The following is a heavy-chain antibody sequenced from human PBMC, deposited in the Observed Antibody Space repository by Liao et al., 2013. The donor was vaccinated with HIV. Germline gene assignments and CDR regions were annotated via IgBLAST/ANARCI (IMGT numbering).Heavy chain of an antibody. CDR2: IYNSGST. Sequence: QVQLQESGPGLVKPSETVSLTCTVSGGSINAHDWSWIRQPAGKGLEWIGRIYNSGSTIYNPSLRSRATMSLDTSKSQFSLKLTSVAAADTAVYFCARVRSSLHFDYWGQGILVTVSS. V-gene: IGHV4-4*07. J-gene: IGHJ4*02. CDR3: ARVRSSLHFDY. CDR1: GGSINAHD.